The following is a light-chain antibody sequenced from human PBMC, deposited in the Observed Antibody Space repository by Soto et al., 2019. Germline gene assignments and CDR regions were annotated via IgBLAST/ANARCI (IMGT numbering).Light chain of an antibody. J-gene: IGLJ1*01. CDR3: GAWDESLNGYV. CDR2: TDN. V-gene: IGLV1-44*01. CDR1: SSNIGINT. Sequence: QLVLTQPPSASGTPGQRVTISCSGSSSNIGINTVNWYHQLPGTAPKVLIHTDNQRPSGVPDRFSGSNSGTSASLAINGLQSGDEADYYCGAWDESLNGYVFGTGTKLTVL.